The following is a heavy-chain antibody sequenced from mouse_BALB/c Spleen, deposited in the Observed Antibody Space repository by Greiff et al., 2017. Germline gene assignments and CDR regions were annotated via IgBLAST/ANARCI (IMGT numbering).Heavy chain of an antibody. Sequence: VHVKQSGAELVKPGASVKLSCTASGFNIKDTYMHWVKQRPEQGLEWIGRIDPANGNTKYDPKFQGKATITADTSSNTAYLQLSSLTSEDTAVYYCARGGVYGNCFDYWGQGTTLTVSS. CDR2: IDPANGNT. CDR3: ARGGVYGNCFDY. J-gene: IGHJ2*01. V-gene: IGHV14-3*02. D-gene: IGHD2-1*01. CDR1: GFNIKDTY.